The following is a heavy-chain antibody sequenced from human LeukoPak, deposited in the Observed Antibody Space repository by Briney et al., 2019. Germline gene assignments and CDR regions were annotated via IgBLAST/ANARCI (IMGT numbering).Heavy chain of an antibody. CDR1: GFTFSSYA. CDR3: ARGRSRDYGLGY. CDR2: ISYDGSNK. J-gene: IGHJ4*02. Sequence: GRSLRLSCAASGFTFSSYAMHWVRQAPGKGLEWLAVISYDGSNKYYADSVKGRFTISRDNSKNTLYLQMNSLRAEDTAVYYCARGRSRDYGLGYWGQGTLVTVSS. V-gene: IGHV3-30-3*01. D-gene: IGHD4-17*01.